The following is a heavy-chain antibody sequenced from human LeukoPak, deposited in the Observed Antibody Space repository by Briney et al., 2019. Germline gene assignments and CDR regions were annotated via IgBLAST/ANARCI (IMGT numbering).Heavy chain of an antibody. CDR1: GFTFGYYA. J-gene: IGHJ4*02. D-gene: IGHD3-9*01. CDR3: AFYDIVTGYYRHFRI. Sequence: GGSLRLSCSAYGFTFGYYAMGWVRPAPGTGLVWVGFIRSKAYGRTTEYAASEKGRYTIARDDSKSNAYLQTNSLKTDGTAVYDRAFYDIVTGYYRHFRIWGQGTLVTVSS. CDR2: IRSKAYGRTT. V-gene: IGHV3-49*04.